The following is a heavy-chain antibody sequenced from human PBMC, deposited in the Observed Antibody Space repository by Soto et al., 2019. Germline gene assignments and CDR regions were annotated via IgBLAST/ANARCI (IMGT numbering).Heavy chain of an antibody. CDR3: AISSGYYNLEY. V-gene: IGHV1-3*01. Sequence: QVQLVQSGAEVKKPGASVKASCKASGYPFTNYAMHCVRQAPGQRLEWMGWTNAGTGNTKYSQQFKGRITITRDTSAGTVYMKLGSLRSEDTAVYYCAISSGYYNLEYWGPGTLVTVAS. D-gene: IGHD3-22*01. CDR2: TNAGTGNT. CDR1: GYPFTNYA. J-gene: IGHJ4*02.